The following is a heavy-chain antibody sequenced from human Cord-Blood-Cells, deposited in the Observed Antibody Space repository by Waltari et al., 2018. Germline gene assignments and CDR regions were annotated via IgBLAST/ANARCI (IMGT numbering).Heavy chain of an antibody. CDR1: GYTLTELS. D-gene: IGHD6-13*01. V-gene: IGHV1-24*01. CDR2: VVPEEGGT. Sequence: QVQLVPSGAEVKKPGASVKAYCKVSGYTLTELSLHFVRQAPGNGLEWMGGVVPEEGGTSYAQKCRGRVTMTEETCTDTAYIELSSLRSEDTAVYYCATSPPYSSSWYDVHYWGQGTLGTVSS. J-gene: IGHJ4*02. CDR3: ATSPPYSSSWYDVHY.